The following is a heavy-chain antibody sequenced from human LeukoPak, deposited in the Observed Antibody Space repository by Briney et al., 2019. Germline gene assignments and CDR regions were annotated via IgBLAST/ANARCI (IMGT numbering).Heavy chain of an antibody. CDR3: AKAISRYSSSWSYFDY. CDR2: ISGSGGST. Sequence: GGSLRLSCTASGFTFGDYVMSWVRQAPGKGLEWVSAISGSGGSTYYADSVKGRFTISRDNSKNTLYLQMNSLRAEDTAVYYCAKAISRYSSSWSYFDYWGQGTLVTVSS. J-gene: IGHJ4*02. CDR1: GFTFGDYV. V-gene: IGHV3-23*01. D-gene: IGHD6-13*01.